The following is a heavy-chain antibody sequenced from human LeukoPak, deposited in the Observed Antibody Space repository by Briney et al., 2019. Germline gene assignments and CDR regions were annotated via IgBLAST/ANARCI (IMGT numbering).Heavy chain of an antibody. Sequence: PGGSLRLSCAASGFTFSSYAISWVRQAPGQGLEWMGGIIPIFGTANYAQKFQGRVTITADESTSTAYMELSSLRSEDTAVYYCAIGYCSSTSCYDHPPDYWGQGTLVTVSS. D-gene: IGHD2-2*01. CDR3: AIGYCSSTSCYDHPPDY. CDR1: GFTFSSYA. J-gene: IGHJ4*02. V-gene: IGHV1-69*01. CDR2: IIPIFGTA.